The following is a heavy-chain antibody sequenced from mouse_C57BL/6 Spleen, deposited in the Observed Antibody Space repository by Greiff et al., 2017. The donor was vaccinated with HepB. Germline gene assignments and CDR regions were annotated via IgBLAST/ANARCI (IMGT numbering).Heavy chain of an antibody. Sequence: EVQLQQSGPELVKPGASVKISCKASGYTFTDYYMNWVKQSHGKSLEWIGDINPNNGGTSYNQKFKGKATLTVDKSSSTAYMELRSLTSEDSAVYYCAILYGYGGDFDYWGQGTTLTVSS. J-gene: IGHJ2*01. CDR1: GYTFTDYY. D-gene: IGHD2-2*01. V-gene: IGHV1-26*01. CDR2: INPNNGGT. CDR3: AILYGYGGDFDY.